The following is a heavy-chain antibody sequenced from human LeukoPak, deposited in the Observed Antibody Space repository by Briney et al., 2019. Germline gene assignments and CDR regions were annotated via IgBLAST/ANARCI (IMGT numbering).Heavy chain of an antibody. J-gene: IGHJ5*02. V-gene: IGHV3-9*01. D-gene: IGHD2-21*02. CDR3: AKGVTSPSSQFDP. CDR2: ISWNSGSI. CDR1: GFTFDDYA. Sequence: GGSLRLSCAASGFTFDDYAMHWVRQAPGKGLEWVSGISWNSGSIGYADSVKGRFTISRDNAKNSLYLQMNSLRAEDTALYYCAKGVTSPSSQFDPWGQGTLVTVSS.